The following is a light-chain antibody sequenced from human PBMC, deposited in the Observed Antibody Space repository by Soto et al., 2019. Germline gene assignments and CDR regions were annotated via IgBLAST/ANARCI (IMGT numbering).Light chain of an antibody. CDR2: DAS. J-gene: IGKJ1*01. V-gene: IGKV1-5*01. CDR3: QQYSTYPWT. CDR1: RSISSW. Sequence: DFQMTQSPSTLSASVGDSVTITCRASRSISSWLAWYQQKPGKAPKVLIFDASSLESGVPSRFSGSGSATEFTLTISSLQPDDFATYYCQQYSTYPWTFGQGTKVDIK.